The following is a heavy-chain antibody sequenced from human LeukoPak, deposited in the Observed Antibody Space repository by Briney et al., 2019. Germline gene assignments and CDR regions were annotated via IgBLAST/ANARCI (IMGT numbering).Heavy chain of an antibody. V-gene: IGHV1-2*02. Sequence: ASVKVSCKASGHTFTGYYMHWVRQAPGQGLEWMGWINPNSGGTNYTQKFQGRVTMTRDTSISTAYMELSRLRSDDTAVYYCARDGVYSCGWYVDYWGQGTLVTVSS. CDR2: INPNSGGT. CDR1: GHTFTGYY. J-gene: IGHJ4*02. D-gene: IGHD6-19*01. CDR3: ARDGVYSCGWYVDY.